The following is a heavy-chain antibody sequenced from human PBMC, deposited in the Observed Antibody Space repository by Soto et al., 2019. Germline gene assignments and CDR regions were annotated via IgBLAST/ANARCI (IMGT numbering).Heavy chain of an antibody. J-gene: IGHJ5*02. V-gene: IGHV4-39*01. Sequence: SETLSLTCTVSGGSFGSSAYYWVWIPRAPGKGLEWIGSINSSGSTFSNPSLKSRVTLSVDTSKNQFSLKLTSVTAADTALYYCSRRAPEGFDPWGQGTLVTVSS. CDR3: SRRAPEGFDP. CDR2: INSSGST. CDR1: GGSFGSSAYY.